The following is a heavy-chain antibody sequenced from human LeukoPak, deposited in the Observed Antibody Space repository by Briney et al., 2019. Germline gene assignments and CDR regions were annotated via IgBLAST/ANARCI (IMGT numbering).Heavy chain of an antibody. Sequence: GGSLRLSCAASGFTFSSNWMSWVRQAPGKGLEWVATLKPDGSNTYYVDSVKGRFSISRDNARDSLYLQMNSLRAEDTAVYYCARLHTSGHDWGQGTLVTVSS. CDR1: GFTFSSNW. J-gene: IGHJ4*02. D-gene: IGHD6-19*01. CDR2: LKPDGSNT. V-gene: IGHV3-7*01. CDR3: ARLHTSGHD.